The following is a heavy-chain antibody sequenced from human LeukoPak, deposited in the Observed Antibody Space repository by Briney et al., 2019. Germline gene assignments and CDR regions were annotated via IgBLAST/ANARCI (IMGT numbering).Heavy chain of an antibody. D-gene: IGHD6-13*01. V-gene: IGHV4-59*08. CDR1: GGSISSYY. Sequence: SETLSLTCTVSGGSISSYYWSWIRQPPGKGLEWIGYIYYSGSTNYNPSLKSRVTISVDTSKNQFSLKLSSVTAADTAVYYCARRRIAAAALGTMDVWGKGTTVTVSS. J-gene: IGHJ6*03. CDR2: IYYSGST. CDR3: ARRRIAAAALGTMDV.